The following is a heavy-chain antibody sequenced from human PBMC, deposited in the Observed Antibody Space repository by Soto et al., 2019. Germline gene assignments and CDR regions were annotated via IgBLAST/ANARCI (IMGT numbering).Heavy chain of an antibody. Sequence: GGSLRLSCAASGFTFSNYSMNWVRQAPGKGLEWVSYISSSSSTIYYADSVKGRFTISRDNAKNSLYLQMNSLRAEDTALYYCARDLPSTVMKRGFFDYWGQGTLVTVSS. CDR3: ARDLPSTVMKRGFFDY. J-gene: IGHJ4*02. V-gene: IGHV3-48*01. D-gene: IGHD3-10*01. CDR2: ISSSSSTI. CDR1: GFTFSNYS.